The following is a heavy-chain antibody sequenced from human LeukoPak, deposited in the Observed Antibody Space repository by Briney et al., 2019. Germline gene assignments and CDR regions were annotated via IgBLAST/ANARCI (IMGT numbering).Heavy chain of an antibody. V-gene: IGHV3-30*04. CDR1: GFTLSSYA. CDR2: ISYDGSNK. J-gene: IGHJ4*02. CDR3: ARDGSGSYYKDGRFDY. Sequence: GGSLRLSCAASGFTLSSYAMHWVRQAPGKGLEWVAVISYDGSNKYYADSVKGRFTISRDNSKNTLYLQMNSLRAEDTAVYYCARDGSGSYYKDGRFDYWGQGTLVTVSS. D-gene: IGHD3-10*01.